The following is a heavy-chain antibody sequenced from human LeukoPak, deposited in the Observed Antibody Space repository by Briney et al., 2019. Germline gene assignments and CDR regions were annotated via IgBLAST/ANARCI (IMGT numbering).Heavy chain of an antibody. J-gene: IGHJ4*02. D-gene: IGHD2-8*01. V-gene: IGHV4-59*11. CDR1: GGSISSHY. CDR2: IYYSGST. Sequence: SETLSLTCTVSGGSISSHYWSWIRQPPGKGLEWIGYIYYSGSTNYNPSLKSRVTISVDTSKNQFSLKLSSVTAADTAVYYCARANGYKSPFDYWGQGTLVTVSS. CDR3: ARANGYKSPFDY.